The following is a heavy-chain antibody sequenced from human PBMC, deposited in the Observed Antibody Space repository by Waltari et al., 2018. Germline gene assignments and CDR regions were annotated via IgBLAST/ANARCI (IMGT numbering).Heavy chain of an antibody. D-gene: IGHD2-2*01. CDR1: GFTFRSYD. Sequence: EVQLVESGGGLVQPGGSLRLSCAASGFTFRSYDMPWVRQATGKGLEWVSAIGTAGDTYYPGSVKGRFTISRENAKNSLYLQMNSLRAGDTAVYYCARGTAPEGYYYMDVWGKGTTVTVSS. CDR3: ARGTAPEGYYYMDV. V-gene: IGHV3-13*01. CDR2: IGTAGDT. J-gene: IGHJ6*03.